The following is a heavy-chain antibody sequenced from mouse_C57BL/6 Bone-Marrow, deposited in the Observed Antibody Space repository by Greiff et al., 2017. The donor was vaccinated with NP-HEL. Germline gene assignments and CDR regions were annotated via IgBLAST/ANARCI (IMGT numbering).Heavy chain of an antibody. J-gene: IGHJ4*01. CDR3: ARSEDDYVPCCYAMDY. V-gene: IGHV1-53*01. CDR2: INPSNGGT. Sequence: QVQLQQPGTELVKPGASVKLSCKASGYTFTSYWMHWVKQRPGQGLEWIGNINPSNGGTNYNEKFKSKATLTVDKSSSTAYMQLSSLTSEDSAVYYCARSEDDYVPCCYAMDYWGQGTSVTVSS. D-gene: IGHD2-4*01. CDR1: GYTFTSYW.